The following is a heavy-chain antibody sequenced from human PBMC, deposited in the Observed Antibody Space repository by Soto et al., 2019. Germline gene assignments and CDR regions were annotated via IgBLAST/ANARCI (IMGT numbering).Heavy chain of an antibody. D-gene: IGHD6-19*01. CDR3: ARHVYNGYSSVRSAINWFEP. CDR1: GGSISSSSYY. Sequence: SETLSLTCTVCGGSISSSSYYWGWIRQPPGKGLEWIGSIYYSGSTYYNPSLKSRVTISVDTSKNQFSLKLSSVTAADTAVYYCARHVYNGYSSVRSAINWFEPWGQGTLVTVSS. J-gene: IGHJ5*02. CDR2: IYYSGST. V-gene: IGHV4-39*01.